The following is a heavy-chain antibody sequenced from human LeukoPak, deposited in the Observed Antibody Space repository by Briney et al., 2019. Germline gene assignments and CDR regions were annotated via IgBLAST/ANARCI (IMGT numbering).Heavy chain of an antibody. J-gene: IGHJ6*02. CDR2: IKQDVGEI. V-gene: IGHV3-7*01. CDR1: GFTFSSYS. CDR3: ARDQEGVAVHYYYYYGMDV. D-gene: IGHD3-10*01. Sequence: PGGSLRLSCAASGFTFSSYSMNWVRQGPGKGLEWVANIKQDVGEIYYVDSVKGRFTISRDNARSALYLQMNNLRAEDTGVYYCARDQEGVAVHYYYYYGMDVWGQGTTVTVSS.